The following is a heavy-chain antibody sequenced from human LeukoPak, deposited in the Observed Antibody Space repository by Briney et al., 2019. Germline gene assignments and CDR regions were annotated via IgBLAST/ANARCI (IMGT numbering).Heavy chain of an antibody. CDR2: IYSNGDT. V-gene: IGHV3-53*01. CDR3: ARSSGVITVAPFDC. J-gene: IGHJ4*02. Sequence: GGSLRLSCTASGFTVSSKYMSWVRQAPGKGLEWVAVIYSNGDTYYTDSVKGRFTISRDNSKNTLYLQMNSLRAEDTAVYYCARSSGVITVAPFDCWGREPWSPSPQ. CDR1: GFTVSSKY. D-gene: IGHD4-23*01.